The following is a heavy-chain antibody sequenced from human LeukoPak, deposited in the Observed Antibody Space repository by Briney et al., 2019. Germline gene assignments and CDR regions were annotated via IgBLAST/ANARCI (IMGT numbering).Heavy chain of an antibody. Sequence: GGSLRLSCAASGFTFSSYDMHWVRQAPGKGLEWVARISYDGRKIDYADSVKGRFTISRDNSKNTLCLQVNSLRDEDTAVYFCAKDRNDTQKGLYYFDYWGQGTLVTVSS. V-gene: IGHV3-30*04. CDR1: GFTFSSYD. D-gene: IGHD3-22*01. J-gene: IGHJ4*02. CDR2: ISYDGRKI. CDR3: AKDRNDTQKGLYYFDY.